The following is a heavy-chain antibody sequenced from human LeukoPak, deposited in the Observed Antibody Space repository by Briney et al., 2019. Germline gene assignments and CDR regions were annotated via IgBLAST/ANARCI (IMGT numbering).Heavy chain of an antibody. CDR1: GFTFSSYW. Sequence: PGGSLRLSCSASGFTFSSYWMSWVRQAPGKGLEWVANINQDGSEKYSVDSVKGRFTISRDNAKNSLYLQMYSLRAADTAVYYCARDWKAEDYYGSGNHAFDIWGQGTLVTVSS. V-gene: IGHV3-7*05. J-gene: IGHJ4*02. CDR3: ARDWKAEDYYGSGNHAFDI. D-gene: IGHD3-10*01. CDR2: INQDGSEK.